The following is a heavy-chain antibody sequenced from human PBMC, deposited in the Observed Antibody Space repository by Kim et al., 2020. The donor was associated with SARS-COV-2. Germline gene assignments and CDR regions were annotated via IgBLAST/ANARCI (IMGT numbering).Heavy chain of an antibody. CDR1: GFTFSSYE. V-gene: IGHV3-48*03. CDR2: ISSSGSTI. D-gene: IGHD3-22*01. J-gene: IGHJ6*02. CDR3: ARKNYYDSSGYYKVYYYYYGMDV. Sequence: GGSLRLSCAASGFTFSSYEMNWVRQAPGKGLEWVSYISSSGSTIYYADSVKGRFTISRDNAKNSLYLQMNSLRAEDTAVYYCARKNYYDSSGYYKVYYYYYGMDVWGQGTTVTVSS.